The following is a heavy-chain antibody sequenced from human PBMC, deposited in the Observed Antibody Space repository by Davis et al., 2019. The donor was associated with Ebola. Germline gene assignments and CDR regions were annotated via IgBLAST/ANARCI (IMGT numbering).Heavy chain of an antibody. Sequence: GESLKISCTGSGFTFGDYAMSWFRQAPGKGLEWVGYITSKAYGGTPDYAASVKGRFTISRDDSKGIAYLQMSSLKSEDTALYYYTRQIDRRSSDYWGQGTLVTVSS. D-gene: IGHD6-6*01. V-gene: IGHV3-49*03. CDR2: ITSKAYGGTP. J-gene: IGHJ4*02. CDR1: GFTFGDYA. CDR3: TRQIDRRSSDY.